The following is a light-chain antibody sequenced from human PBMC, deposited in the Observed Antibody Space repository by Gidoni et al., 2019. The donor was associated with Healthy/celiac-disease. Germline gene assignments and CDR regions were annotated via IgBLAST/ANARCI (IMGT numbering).Light chain of an antibody. CDR1: QGISSY. CDR2: AAS. J-gene: IGKJ4*01. Sequence: DIQSTQHPSFLSASVGDRVTITCRASQGISSYLDWYQQKPGKAPKLLIYAASTLQSGVPSRFSGSGSGTEFTLTISSLQPEDFATYYCQQLNSYPPTFGGGTKVEIK. V-gene: IGKV1-9*01. CDR3: QQLNSYPPT.